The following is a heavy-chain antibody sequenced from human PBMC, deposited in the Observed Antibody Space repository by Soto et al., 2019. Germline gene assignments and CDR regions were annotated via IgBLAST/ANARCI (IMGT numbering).Heavy chain of an antibody. CDR3: AKETYSGPLDY. D-gene: IGHD2-15*01. Sequence: QVQLVESGGGVVQPGRSLRLSCAASGFTFSSYGMHWVRQAPGKGLEWVAVISYDGSNKYYADSLKGRFTISRDNSKNPLYLQINSLRAEDTAVYYCAKETYSGPLDYWGQGTLVTVSS. CDR2: ISYDGSNK. J-gene: IGHJ4*02. CDR1: GFTFSSYG. V-gene: IGHV3-30*18.